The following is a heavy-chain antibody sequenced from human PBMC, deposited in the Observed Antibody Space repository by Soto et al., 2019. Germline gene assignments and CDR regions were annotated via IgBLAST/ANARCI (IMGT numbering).Heavy chain of an antibody. CDR3: ARAITMVRGVISPQPSYYGMDV. V-gene: IGHV1-2*04. CDR2: INPNSGGT. Sequence: GASVKVSCKASGYTFTGYYMHWVRQAPGQGLEWMGWINPNSGGTNYAQKFKGWVTMTRDTSISTAYMELSRLGSDDTAVYYCARAITMVRGVISPQPSYYGMDVWGQGTTVTVSS. CDR1: GYTFTGYY. D-gene: IGHD3-10*01. J-gene: IGHJ6*02.